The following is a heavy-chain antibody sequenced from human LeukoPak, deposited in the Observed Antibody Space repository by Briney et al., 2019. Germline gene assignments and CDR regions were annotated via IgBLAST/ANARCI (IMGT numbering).Heavy chain of an antibody. D-gene: IGHD6-19*01. J-gene: IGHJ4*02. CDR2: IYYSGST. Sequence: NASETLSLTCTVSGGSISSSSYYWGWIRQPPGKGLEWIGSIYYSGSTYYNPSLKSRVTISVDTSKNQFSLKLSSVTAADTAAYYCARLWYSSGCFDYWGQGTLSPSPQ. CDR3: ARLWYSSGCFDY. V-gene: IGHV4-39*01. CDR1: GGSISSSSYY.